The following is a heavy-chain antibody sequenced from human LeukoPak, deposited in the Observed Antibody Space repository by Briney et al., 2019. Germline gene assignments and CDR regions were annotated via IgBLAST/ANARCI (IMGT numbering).Heavy chain of an antibody. CDR2: INAGNGNT. Sequence: ASVEVSCKASGDTFTSYAMHWVRQAPGQRLEWMGWINAGNGNTKYSQKFQGRVTITRDTSASTAYMELSSLRSEDTAVYYCAGDLDSSREDVWGQGTTVTVSS. J-gene: IGHJ6*02. CDR1: GDTFTSYA. D-gene: IGHD3-22*01. CDR3: AGDLDSSREDV. V-gene: IGHV1-3*01.